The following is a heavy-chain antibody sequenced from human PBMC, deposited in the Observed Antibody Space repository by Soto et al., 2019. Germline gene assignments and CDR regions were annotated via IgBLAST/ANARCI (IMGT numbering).Heavy chain of an antibody. V-gene: IGHV3-7*05. J-gene: IGHJ4*02. Sequence: PGGSLRLSCAASGCNFSSYCMSWVRQAPGKGLEWVANIKQDGSEKYYVDSVKGRFTISRDNAKNSLYLQMNSLRAEDTAVYYCAREAWLAADYWGQGTLVTV. CDR2: IKQDGSEK. CDR1: GCNFSSYC. D-gene: IGHD2-15*01. CDR3: AREAWLAADY.